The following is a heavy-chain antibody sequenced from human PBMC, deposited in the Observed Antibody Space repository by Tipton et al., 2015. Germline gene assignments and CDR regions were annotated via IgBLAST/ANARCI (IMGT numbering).Heavy chain of an antibody. CDR2: IIPVFGTP. V-gene: IGHV1-69*06. Sequence: QLAQSGAEVTKPGSSVKVSCMASGGPFSNYAISWVRQAPEQGLEWIGGIIPVFGTPNHAQGFQGRVTITADKSTNTVYMELSTLSSDDTAVYYCARENSIWYPYFDFWGQGTLVTVSS. J-gene: IGHJ4*02. D-gene: IGHD6-13*01. CDR1: GGPFSNYA. CDR3: ARENSIWYPYFDF.